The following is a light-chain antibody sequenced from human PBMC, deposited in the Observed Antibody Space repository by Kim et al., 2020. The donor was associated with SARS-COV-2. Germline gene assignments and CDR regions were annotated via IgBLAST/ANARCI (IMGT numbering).Light chain of an antibody. CDR2: RNN. CDR3: SAWDSSLSAWV. CDR1: SKDVGDQG. J-gene: IGLJ3*02. Sequence: QNVTAPCSRTSKDVGDQGAAWLQQHQGHPPKLLSYRNNKRPSGISERLSASRSGNTASLTITGLQPEDEADYFCSAWDSSLSAWVFGGGTQLTVL. V-gene: IGLV10-54*01.